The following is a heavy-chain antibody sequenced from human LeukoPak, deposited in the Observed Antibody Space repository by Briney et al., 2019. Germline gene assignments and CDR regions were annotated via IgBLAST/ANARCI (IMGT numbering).Heavy chain of an antibody. Sequence: GGSLRLSCAASGVTFSSYSMNWVRQAPGKGLERVSSISSSSSYIYYADSVKGRFTISRDNSKNTLYLQMNSLRAEDTAIYYCAKERLGDFDYWGQGTLVTVSS. J-gene: IGHJ4*02. V-gene: IGHV3-21*04. CDR1: GVTFSSYS. D-gene: IGHD3-16*01. CDR3: AKERLGDFDY. CDR2: ISSSSSYI.